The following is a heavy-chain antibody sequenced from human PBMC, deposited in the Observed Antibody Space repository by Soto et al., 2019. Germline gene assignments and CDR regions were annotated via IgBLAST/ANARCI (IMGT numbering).Heavy chain of an antibody. CDR1: GFTFSSYG. CDR3: AKDPLIIAPTSEGDVGYYGMDV. J-gene: IGHJ6*02. CDR2: IWYDGSNK. Sequence: PGGSVRLSCAASGFTFSSYGMHWVRQAPGKGLEWVAVIWYDGSNKYYADSVKGRFTISRDNSKNTLYLQMNSLRAEDTAVYYCAKDPLIIAPTSEGDVGYYGMDVWGQGTTVTVPS. V-gene: IGHV3-30*02. D-gene: IGHD3-10*01.